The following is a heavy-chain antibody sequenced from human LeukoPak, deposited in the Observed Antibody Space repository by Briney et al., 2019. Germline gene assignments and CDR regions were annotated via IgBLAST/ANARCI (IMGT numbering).Heavy chain of an antibody. CDR1: GYSFTSYW. CDR2: IYPGDSDT. Sequence: GESLQISCQGSGYSFTSYWIGWVRQMPGKGLEWMGIIYPGDSDTRYSPSFQGQVTISADKSISTAYLQWSSLKASDTAMNYCARQYDLANVDVWGQGTTVTVSS. CDR3: ARQYDLANVDV. D-gene: IGHD3-3*01. V-gene: IGHV5-51*01. J-gene: IGHJ6*02.